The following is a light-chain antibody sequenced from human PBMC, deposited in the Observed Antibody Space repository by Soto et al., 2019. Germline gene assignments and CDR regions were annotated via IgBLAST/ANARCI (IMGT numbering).Light chain of an antibody. J-gene: IGKJ1*01. CDR1: RGIYTH. CDR3: QTYDKAPWT. V-gene: IGKV1-27*01. CDR2: AAS. Sequence: DIQMTQSPSSISASVGDRVTITCRASRGIYTHLAWYQQKPGNAPKLLIYAASTLQSGVPSRFSASGSGTDFILTISALQSEDVRTYFCQTYDKAPWTFGPGTRV.